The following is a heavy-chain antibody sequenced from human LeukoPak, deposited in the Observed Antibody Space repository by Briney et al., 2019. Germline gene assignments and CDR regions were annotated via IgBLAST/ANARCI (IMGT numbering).Heavy chain of an antibody. Sequence: GGSLRLSCAASGFTFSSYAMHWVRQAPGKGLEYVSAISSNGDSTYYANSVKGRFTISRDNSKNTLYLQMGSLRAEDMAVYYCARESSGWSRAFDIWGQGTMVAVSS. V-gene: IGHV3-64*01. D-gene: IGHD6-19*01. CDR2: ISSNGDST. J-gene: IGHJ3*02. CDR3: ARESSGWSRAFDI. CDR1: GFTFSSYA.